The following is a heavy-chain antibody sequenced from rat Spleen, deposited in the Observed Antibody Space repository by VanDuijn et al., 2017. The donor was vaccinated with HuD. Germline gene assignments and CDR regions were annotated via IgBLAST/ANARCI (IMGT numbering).Heavy chain of an antibody. D-gene: IGHD1-12*03. CDR2: IWSNGGT. CDR3: ATPGGYLNWFAY. J-gene: IGHJ3*01. V-gene: IGHV2-15*01. CDR1: GFSLTSYH. Sequence: QVQLKESGPGLVQPSQTLSLTCTVPGFSLTSYHVSWVRQPPGKSLVWMGTIWSNGGTDYNSAIKSRLSISRDTSKSQVFLKMNSLQTEDTAMYFCATPGGYLNWFAYWGQGTLVTVSS.